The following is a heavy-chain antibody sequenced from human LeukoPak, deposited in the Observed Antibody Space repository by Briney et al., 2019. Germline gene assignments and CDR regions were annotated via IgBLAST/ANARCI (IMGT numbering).Heavy chain of an antibody. CDR3: ARSWAGAGYGLRTSWFDP. V-gene: IGHV4-4*02. CDR1: GGSISSSNW. Sequence: SGTLSLTCAVSGGSISSSNWWSWVRQPPGKGLEWIGEIYHSGGTNYNPSLKSRVTISVDKSKNQFSLKLSSVTAADTAVYYCARSWAGAGYGLRTSWFDPWGQGTLVTVSS. J-gene: IGHJ5*02. CDR2: IYHSGGT. D-gene: IGHD5-18*01.